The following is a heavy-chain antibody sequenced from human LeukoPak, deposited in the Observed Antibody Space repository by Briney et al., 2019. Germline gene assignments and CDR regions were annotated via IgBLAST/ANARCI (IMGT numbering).Heavy chain of an antibody. D-gene: IGHD4-17*01. CDR3: AKGGSLTTVTHFDY. Sequence: GGSLRLSCAASGFTFSSYWMHWVRQAPGKGLVWVSRINSDGSSTSYADSVKGRFTISRDNAKNTLYLQMNSLRAEDTAVYYCAKGGSLTTVTHFDYWGQGTLVTVPS. V-gene: IGHV3-74*01. CDR2: INSDGSST. CDR1: GFTFSSYW. J-gene: IGHJ4*02.